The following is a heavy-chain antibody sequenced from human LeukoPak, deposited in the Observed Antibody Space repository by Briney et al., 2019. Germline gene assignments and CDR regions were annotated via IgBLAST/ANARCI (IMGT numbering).Heavy chain of an antibody. CDR1: GFSFSTYW. J-gene: IGHJ4*02. Sequence: GGSLRLSCAASGFSFSTYWMHCVRQGPGKGLVWVSRIYSDGSTIDYAGSVKGRFTISRDKAKNTLYLQMNNVRADDTAVYYCATAGNFRFDSWGQGTLVTVSS. CDR3: ATAGNFRFDS. V-gene: IGHV3-74*01. D-gene: IGHD3-16*02. CDR2: IYSDGSTI.